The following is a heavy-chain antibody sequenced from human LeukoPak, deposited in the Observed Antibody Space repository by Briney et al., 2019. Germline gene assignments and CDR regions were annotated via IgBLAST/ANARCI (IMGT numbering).Heavy chain of an antibody. CDR2: IYYSGST. D-gene: IGHD5-24*01. J-gene: IGHJ4*02. Sequence: SQTLSLTCTVSGGSISRGGYYWSWIRQHPGKGLEWIGYIYYSGSTYYNPSLKSRLTISVDTSKNQFSLKLTSVTAADTAVYYCARDGYNSIDYWGQGTLVTVSS. V-gene: IGHV4-31*03. CDR1: GGSISRGGYY. CDR3: ARDGYNSIDY.